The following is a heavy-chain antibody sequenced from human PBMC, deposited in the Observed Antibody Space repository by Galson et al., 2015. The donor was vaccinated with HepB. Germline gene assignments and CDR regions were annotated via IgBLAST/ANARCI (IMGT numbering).Heavy chain of an antibody. D-gene: IGHD6-13*01. J-gene: IGHJ2*01. CDR2: IIPILGIA. CDR1: GGTFSSYA. V-gene: IGHV1-69*04. CDR3: ARFSGTYSSSWYHHQDWYFDL. Sequence: SVKVSCKASGGTFSSYAISWVRQAPGQGLEWMGRIIPILGIANYAQKFQGRVTITADKSTSTAYMELSSLRSEDTAVYYCARFSGTYSSSWYHHQDWYFDLWGRGTLVTVSS.